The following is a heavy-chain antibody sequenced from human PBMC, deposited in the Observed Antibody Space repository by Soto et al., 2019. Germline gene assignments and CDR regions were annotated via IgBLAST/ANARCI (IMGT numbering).Heavy chain of an antibody. D-gene: IGHD3-3*01. V-gene: IGHV4-31*03. CDR3: ARDPLYYDFWSGSPAGMDV. Sequence: SDTLSLTCTVSGVSISSGGYYWSWMRQHPGKFLEWIGYIYYSGSTYYNPSLKSRVTISVDTSKNQFSLKLSSVTAADTAVYYCARDPLYYDFWSGSPAGMDVWGQGTTVTVSS. CDR2: IYYSGST. J-gene: IGHJ6*02. CDR1: GVSISSGGYY.